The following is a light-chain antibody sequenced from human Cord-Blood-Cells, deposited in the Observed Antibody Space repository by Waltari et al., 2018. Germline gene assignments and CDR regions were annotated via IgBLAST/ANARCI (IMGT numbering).Light chain of an antibody. V-gene: IGKV3-11*01. CDR3: QQRGNWPLT. J-gene: IGKJ5*01. Sequence: EIVLTQSPATLSLSPGERATLSCRASQSVSSYLAWYQQKPGQAPRLLIYDASNRATGIPARFSGIGSGTDFTLTISSLEPEDFAVYYCQQRGNWPLTFGQGTRLEIK. CDR1: QSVSSY. CDR2: DAS.